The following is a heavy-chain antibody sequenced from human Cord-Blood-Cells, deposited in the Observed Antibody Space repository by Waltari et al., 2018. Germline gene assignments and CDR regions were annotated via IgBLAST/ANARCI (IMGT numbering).Heavy chain of an antibody. CDR1: GGSFSGYY. V-gene: IGHV4-34*01. J-gene: IGHJ2*01. Sequence: QVQLQQWGAGLLKPSETLSLTCAVYGGSFSGYYWSWIRQTPGKGLEWIGEINHSGSTNYNSSLKSRVTISVDTSKKQFSLKLSSVTAADTAVYYCARGQRYSSSTSCYKGWRYW. D-gene: IGHD2-2*02. CDR3: ARGQRYSSSTSCYKGWRYW. CDR2: INHSGST.